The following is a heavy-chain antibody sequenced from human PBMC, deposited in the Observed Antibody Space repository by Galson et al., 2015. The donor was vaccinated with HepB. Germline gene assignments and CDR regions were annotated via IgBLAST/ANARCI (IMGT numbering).Heavy chain of an antibody. CDR3: ARGSAGSYYVDY. V-gene: IGHV1-18*01. CDR1: GYTFANYA. Sequence: SVKVSCKASGYTFANYAITWVRQAPGQGLEWMGWISAYNGNTNYAQKLQGRVTMTTDTSTTTTYMELRSLRSDDTAVYYCARGSAGSYYVDYWGQGTLVTVSS. D-gene: IGHD3-10*01. J-gene: IGHJ4*02. CDR2: ISAYNGNT.